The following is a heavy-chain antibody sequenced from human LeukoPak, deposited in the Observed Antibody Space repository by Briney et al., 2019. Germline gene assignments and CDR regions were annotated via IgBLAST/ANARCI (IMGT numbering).Heavy chain of an antibody. V-gene: IGHV4-4*07. D-gene: IGHD6-13*01. J-gene: IGHJ2*01. CDR2: IDTSGNT. CDR1: GGSISSYY. CDR3: ARVSSSWYQDWYFDL. Sequence: SETLSLTCTVSGGSISSYYWSWIRQPAGKGLEWIGRIDTSGNTNYKPSLKSRVAMSVDTSKNQFSLKLSSVTAADTAVYYCARVSSSWYQDWYFDLWGRGTLVTVSS.